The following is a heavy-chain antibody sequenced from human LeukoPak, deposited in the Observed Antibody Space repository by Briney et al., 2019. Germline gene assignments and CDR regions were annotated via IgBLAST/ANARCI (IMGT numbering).Heavy chain of an antibody. CDR2: ISGSGGST. CDR3: TKGSSYSSGWYVY. V-gene: IGHV3-23*01. CDR1: GFTFSSYA. Sequence: GGSLRLSXAASGFTFSSYAMSWVRQAPGKGLEWVSAISGSGGSTYYADSVKGRFTISRDNSKNTLYLQMNSLRAEDTAVYYCTKGSSYSSGWYVYWGQGTLVTVSS. D-gene: IGHD6-19*01. J-gene: IGHJ4*02.